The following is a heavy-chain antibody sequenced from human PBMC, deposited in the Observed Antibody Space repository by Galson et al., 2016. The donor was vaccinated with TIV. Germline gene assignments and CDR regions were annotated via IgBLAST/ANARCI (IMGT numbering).Heavy chain of an antibody. CDR2: ISVSGGST. J-gene: IGHJ4*02. V-gene: IGHV3-23*01. Sequence: SLRLSCAASGFTFHNYAFSWVRQAPGKGLEWVSSISVSGGSTYSAATVSGRFIISRDNSRNTLYLQMNSLRGDDTAVYYCVTATTTPHDYWGQGTLVTVSS. D-gene: IGHD1-1*01. CDR1: GFTFHNYA. CDR3: VTATTTPHDY.